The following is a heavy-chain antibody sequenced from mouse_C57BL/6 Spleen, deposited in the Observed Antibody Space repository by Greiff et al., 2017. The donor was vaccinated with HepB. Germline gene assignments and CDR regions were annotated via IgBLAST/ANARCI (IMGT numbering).Heavy chain of an antibody. CDR3: ARDGPAQTAQATRAWFAY. CDR1: GYTFTSYW. Sequence: VQLQQSGAELVKPGASVKLSCKASGYTFTSYWMHWVKQRPGRGLEWIGRIDPNSGGTKYNEKFKSKATLTVDKPSSTADMQLSSLTSEDSAVYYCARDGPAQTAQATRAWFAYWGQGTLVTVSA. V-gene: IGHV1-72*01. CDR2: IDPNSGGT. J-gene: IGHJ3*01. D-gene: IGHD3-2*02.